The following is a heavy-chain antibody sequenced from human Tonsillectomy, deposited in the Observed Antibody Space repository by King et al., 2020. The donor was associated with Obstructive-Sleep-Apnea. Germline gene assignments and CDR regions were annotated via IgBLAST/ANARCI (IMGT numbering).Heavy chain of an antibody. V-gene: IGHV4-34*01. D-gene: IGHD3-10*01. J-gene: IGHJ4*02. CDR3: VGEELFQVREIIIKDSGFDY. CDR1: GGSFSGYY. Sequence: VQLQQWGAGLLKPSETLSLTCAVYGGSFSGYYWSWIRQPPGKGLEWIGEINHSGSTNYNPSLKSRVTISVDTSKNQFSLKLSSVTAADTAVYYCVGEELFQVREIIIKDSGFDYWGQGTLVTVSS. CDR2: INHSGST.